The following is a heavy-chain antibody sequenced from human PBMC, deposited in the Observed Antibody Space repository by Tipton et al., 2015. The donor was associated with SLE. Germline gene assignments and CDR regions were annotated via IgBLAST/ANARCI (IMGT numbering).Heavy chain of an antibody. J-gene: IGHJ4*02. CDR2: INIDGSSI. CDR1: GFTFSTYW. CDR3: ARGKSALDY. V-gene: IGHV3-74*01. Sequence: LRLSCAASGFTFSTYWMHWVRQAPGKGLEWVSRINIDGSSISSADSVKGRFTISRDNAKNTLYLQMNSLRAEDTAVYYCARGKSALDYWGQGTLVTVSS.